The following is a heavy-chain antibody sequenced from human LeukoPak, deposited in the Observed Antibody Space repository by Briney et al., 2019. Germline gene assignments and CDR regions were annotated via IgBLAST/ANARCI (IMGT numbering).Heavy chain of an antibody. Sequence: PGGSLRLSCAASGFTFSSYSMNWVRQAPGKGREWVSSISSSSSYIYYAYSVKDRFTISRDNAKNSLYLQMNRLTAEDTAVYYCASTYDSRGYSSYFDYWGQGTLVTAPS. V-gene: IGHV3-21*01. D-gene: IGHD3-22*01. CDR1: GFTFSSYS. CDR3: ASTYDSRGYSSYFDY. CDR2: ISSSSSYI. J-gene: IGHJ4*02.